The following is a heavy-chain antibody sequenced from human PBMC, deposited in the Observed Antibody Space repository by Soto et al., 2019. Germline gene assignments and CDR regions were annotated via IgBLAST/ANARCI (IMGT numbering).Heavy chain of an antibody. CDR1: GFTFSSYG. D-gene: IGHD3-3*01. V-gene: IGHV3-33*01. CDR2: IWYDGSNK. CDR3: ARDRNGYYDFWSGSLASAYYYYGMDV. J-gene: IGHJ6*02. Sequence: GSLRLSCAASGFTFSSYGMHWVRQAPGKGLEWVAVIWYDGSNKYYADSVKGRFTISRDNSKNTLYLQMNSLRAEDTAVYYCARDRNGYYDFWSGSLASAYYYYGMDVWGQGTTVTVSS.